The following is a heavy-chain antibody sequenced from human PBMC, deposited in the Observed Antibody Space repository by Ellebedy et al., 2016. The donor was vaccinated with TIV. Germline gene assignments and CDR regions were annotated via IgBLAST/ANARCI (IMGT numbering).Heavy chain of an antibody. D-gene: IGHD5-24*01. CDR1: GFIFSTYW. CDR3: AKDQVAGDGRWVFDS. Sequence: GESLKISCVGSGFIFSTYWMSWVRQAPGKGLEWVANINPDGGETHYVDSVKGQFTISRDNARNSLYLQMNSLRAEDTAVYYCAKDQVAGDGRWVFDSWGQGTVVTVSS. V-gene: IGHV3-7*03. J-gene: IGHJ3*01. CDR2: INPDGGET.